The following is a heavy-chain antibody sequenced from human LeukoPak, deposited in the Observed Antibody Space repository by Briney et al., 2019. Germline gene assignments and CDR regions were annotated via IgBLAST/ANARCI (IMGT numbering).Heavy chain of an antibody. CDR2: IYTSGST. CDR3: ARDYQFWSGYLHYYYYYMDV. Sequence: SQTLSLTCTVSGGSISSGSYYCSWIRQPAGKGLEWIGRIYTSGSTNYNPSLKSRVTISVDTSKNQFSLKLSSVTAADTAVYYCARDYQFWSGYLHYYYYYMDVWGKGTTVTVSS. V-gene: IGHV4-61*02. CDR1: GGSISSGSYY. J-gene: IGHJ6*03. D-gene: IGHD3-3*01.